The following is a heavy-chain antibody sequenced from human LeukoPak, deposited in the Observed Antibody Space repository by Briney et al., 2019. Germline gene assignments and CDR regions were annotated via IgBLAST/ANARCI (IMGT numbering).Heavy chain of an antibody. D-gene: IGHD6-19*01. CDR3: AREEVAVAGTEPLDY. CDR1: GYTFTSYD. J-gene: IGHJ4*02. V-gene: IGHV1-8*03. Sequence: ASVKVSCKGAGYTFTSYDINWVRQATGQGLEWMGWMNPNSGNTGYAQKFQGRVTITRNTSISTAYMELSSLRSEDTAVYYCAREEVAVAGTEPLDYWGQGTLVTVSS. CDR2: MNPNSGNT.